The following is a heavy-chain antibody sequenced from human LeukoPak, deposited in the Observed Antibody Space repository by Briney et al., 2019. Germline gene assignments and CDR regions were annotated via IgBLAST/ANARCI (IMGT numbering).Heavy chain of an antibody. D-gene: IGHD2-2*02. V-gene: IGHV3-30-3*01. CDR1: GFTFSSYA. CDR2: ISYDGSNT. Sequence: GGSLRLSCAASGFTFSSYAMHWVRQAPGKGLEWVAVISYDGSNTYYADSVKGRFTISRDNSKNTLYLQMNSLRAEDTAVYYCARSPVPAAIDGWFDPWGQGTLVTVSS. CDR3: ARSPVPAAIDGWFDP. J-gene: IGHJ5*02.